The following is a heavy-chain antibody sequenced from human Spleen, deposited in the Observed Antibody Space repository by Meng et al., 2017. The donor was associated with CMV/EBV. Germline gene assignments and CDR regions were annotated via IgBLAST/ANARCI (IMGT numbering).Heavy chain of an antibody. J-gene: IGHJ4*02. V-gene: IGHV4-4*07. CDR3: ATEKMGSVGY. CDR2: IYSSGTT. D-gene: IGHD2-15*01. CDR1: GGSINYFY. Sequence: QMDLQESGPRLGKPSETLSLTCTVSGGSINYFYWSWIRQSAGKRLEWIGRIYSSGTTDYNPSLKSRVTLSIDTSKNHFSLKLSSVTAADTAVYYCATEKMGSVGYWGQGTLVTVSS.